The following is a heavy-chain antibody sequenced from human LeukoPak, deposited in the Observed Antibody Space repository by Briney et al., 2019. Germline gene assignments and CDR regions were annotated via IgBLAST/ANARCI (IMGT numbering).Heavy chain of an antibody. CDR1: GFTFSRYS. V-gene: IGHV3-48*04. D-gene: IGHD3-22*01. CDR2: ISSSGSTI. Sequence: GGSLRLSCEASGFTFSRYSMNWVRQAPGKGREWVSYISSSGSTIYYADSVKGRFTISRDNAKNTLNLQMNSLRAEDTAVYYCARDLGQYYDTSDNWFDPWGQGTLVTVSS. J-gene: IGHJ5*02. CDR3: ARDLGQYYDTSDNWFDP.